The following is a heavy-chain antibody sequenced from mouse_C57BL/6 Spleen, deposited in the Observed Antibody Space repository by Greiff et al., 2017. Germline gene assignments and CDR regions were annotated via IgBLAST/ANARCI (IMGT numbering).Heavy chain of an antibody. CDR2: IYPGSGST. CDR1: GYTFTSYW. D-gene: IGHD1-1*01. J-gene: IGHJ4*01. V-gene: IGHV1-55*01. CDR3: AITTVVATDSMDY. Sequence: VQLQQPGAELVKPGASVKMSCKASGYTFTSYWITWVKQRPGQGLEWIGDIYPGSGSTTYNEKFKSKATLTVDTSSSTAYMQLSSLTSEYSAVYYCAITTVVATDSMDYWGQGTSVTVSS.